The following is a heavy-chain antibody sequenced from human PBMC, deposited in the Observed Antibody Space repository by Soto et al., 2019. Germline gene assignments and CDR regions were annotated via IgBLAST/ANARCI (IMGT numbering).Heavy chain of an antibody. CDR3: ARDLEYCTKGVCPSDAFDI. Sequence: KTSETLSLTCTVSGGSISSGGYYWSWIRQHPGKGLEWIGYIYYSGSTYYNPSLKSRVTISVDTSKNQFSLKLSSVTAADTAVYYCARDLEYCTKGVCPSDAFDIPGQGTMVTVSS. CDR1: GGSISSGGYY. D-gene: IGHD2-8*01. CDR2: IYYSGST. V-gene: IGHV4-31*03. J-gene: IGHJ3*02.